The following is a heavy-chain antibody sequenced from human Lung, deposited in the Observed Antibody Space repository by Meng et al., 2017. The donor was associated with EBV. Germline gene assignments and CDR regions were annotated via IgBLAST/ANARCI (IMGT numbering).Heavy chain of an antibody. D-gene: IGHD3-22*01. CDR3: ARDPAQEDFDTSGYLYDY. CDR1: GGSFSGNF. V-gene: IGHV4-34*01. Sequence: HVQLNQWGAGLLNPSETLSLTCAVYGGSFSGNFWSWIRQSPGKGLEWIGEIHHSGSTNYNPSLKNRVTISLDTSKKQFSLQLTSVTAADTAVYFCARDPAQEDFDTSGYLYDYWGPGTLVTVSS. CDR2: IHHSGST. J-gene: IGHJ4*02.